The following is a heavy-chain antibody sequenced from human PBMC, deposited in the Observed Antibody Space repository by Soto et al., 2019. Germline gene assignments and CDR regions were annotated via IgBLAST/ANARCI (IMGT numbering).Heavy chain of an antibody. J-gene: IGHJ4*02. CDR2: ISYDGSNK. V-gene: IGHV3-30-3*01. Sequence: AGSLRLSCAASGFTFSSYAMHWVRQAPGKGLEWVAVISYDGSNKYYADSVKGRFTISRDNSKNTLYLQMNSLRAEDTAVYYCARGPLPYSSSPPPYYWGQGSLVTVAS. D-gene: IGHD6-6*01. CDR3: ARGPLPYSSSPPPYY. CDR1: GFTFSSYA.